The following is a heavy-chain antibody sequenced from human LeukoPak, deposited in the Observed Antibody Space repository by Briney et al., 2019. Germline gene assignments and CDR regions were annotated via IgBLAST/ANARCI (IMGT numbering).Heavy chain of an antibody. J-gene: IGHJ6*02. D-gene: IGHD3-10*01. CDR1: GDSISSFYY. V-gene: IGHV4-59*01. Sequence: SSETLSLTCTASGDSISSFYYWNWIRPPPGKGLEWIGYTHYSGSTHYNPSLKSRVTISVDTTKEKFTLKLSSVTSADTAVYYCASRSGRSYYGLDVWGQGTTVTVSS. CDR2: THYSGST. CDR3: ASRSGRSYYGLDV.